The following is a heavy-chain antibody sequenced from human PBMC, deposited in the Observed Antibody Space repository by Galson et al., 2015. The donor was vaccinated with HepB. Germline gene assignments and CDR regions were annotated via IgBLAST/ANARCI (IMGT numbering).Heavy chain of an antibody. D-gene: IGHD3-16*01. CDR3: ARGQVMFAY. Sequence: SVKVSCKASGYTFSVYYIHWVRQAPGKGLEWMGWINPNRGDTNYAQKFQGRVTMTRDTSISTAYMELSRLTSDDTAVYYCARGQVMFAYWGQGTLVSVSS. J-gene: IGHJ4*02. CDR2: INPNRGDT. V-gene: IGHV1-2*02. CDR1: GYTFSVYY.